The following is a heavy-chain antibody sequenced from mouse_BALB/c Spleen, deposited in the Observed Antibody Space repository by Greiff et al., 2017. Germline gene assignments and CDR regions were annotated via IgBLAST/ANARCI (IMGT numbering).Heavy chain of an antibody. CDR2: IYPSDSYT. CDR3: TRSGWLLYYFDY. J-gene: IGHJ2*01. Sequence: VQLQQSGAELVRPGASVKLSCKASGYTFTSYWINWVKQRPGQGLEWIGNIYPSDSYTNYNQKFKDKATLTVDKSSSTAYMQLSSPTSEDSAVYYCTRSGWLLYYFDYWGQGTTLTVSS. CDR1: GYTFTSYW. V-gene: IGHV1-69*02. D-gene: IGHD2-3*01.